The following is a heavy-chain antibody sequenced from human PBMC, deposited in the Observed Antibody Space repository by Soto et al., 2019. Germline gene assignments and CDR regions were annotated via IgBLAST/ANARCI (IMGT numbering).Heavy chain of an antibody. CDR1: GFTFSSYS. J-gene: IGHJ4*02. Sequence: EVQLVESGGGLVQPGGSLRLSGAASGFTFSSYSMNWVRQAPGKGLEWVSDISSSISTIYYADSVKGRFTISRDNAKNSLYLQMNSLRAEDTAVYYCAREGITEGLNYFDYWGQGTLVTVSS. CDR2: ISSSISTI. V-gene: IGHV3-48*01. D-gene: IGHD1-20*01. CDR3: AREGITEGLNYFDY.